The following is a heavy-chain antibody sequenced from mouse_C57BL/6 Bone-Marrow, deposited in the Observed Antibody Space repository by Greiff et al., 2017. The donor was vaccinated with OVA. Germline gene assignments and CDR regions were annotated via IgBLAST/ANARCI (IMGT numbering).Heavy chain of an antibody. CDR2: IYPRSGNT. D-gene: IGHD2-4*01. Sequence: QVQLKESGAELARPGASVKLSCKASGYTFTSYGISWVKQRPGQGLEWIGEIYPRSGNTYYNEKFKGKATLTADKSSSTEYMELSSLSSEDSAVYCCARGSDYDYDVIDYWGQGTTLTVSS. J-gene: IGHJ2*01. V-gene: IGHV1-81*01. CDR3: ARGSDYDYDVIDY. CDR1: GYTFTSYG.